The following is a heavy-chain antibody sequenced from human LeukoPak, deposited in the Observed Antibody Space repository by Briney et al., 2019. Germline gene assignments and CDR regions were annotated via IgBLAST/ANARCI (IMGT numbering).Heavy chain of an antibody. Sequence: SETLSLTCTVSGGSISSYYWSWIRQPPGKGLEWIGYIYYSGSTNYNPSLKSRVTISVDTSKNQFSLKLSSVTAADTAVYYCARHGTGVGEYYFEYWGQGTLVTVSS. J-gene: IGHJ4*02. CDR1: GGSISSYY. CDR3: ARHGTGVGEYYFEY. V-gene: IGHV4-59*08. D-gene: IGHD3-10*01. CDR2: IYYSGST.